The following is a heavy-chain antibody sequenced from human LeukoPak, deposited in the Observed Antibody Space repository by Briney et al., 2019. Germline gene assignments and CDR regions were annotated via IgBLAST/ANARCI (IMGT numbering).Heavy chain of an antibody. V-gene: IGHV1-8*01. D-gene: IGHD3-10*01. CDR1: GYTFTSYD. CDR3: ARRASQRRITMVRGVNLYYFDY. J-gene: IGHJ4*02. Sequence: GASVKVSGKASGYTFTSYDINGVRQATGQGLEGMGWMNPNRGNTVYAQKFQGRVTMTRNSSISTAYMELSRLRSEDTAVYYCARRASQRRITMVRGVNLYYFDYWGQGTLVTVSS. CDR2: MNPNRGNT.